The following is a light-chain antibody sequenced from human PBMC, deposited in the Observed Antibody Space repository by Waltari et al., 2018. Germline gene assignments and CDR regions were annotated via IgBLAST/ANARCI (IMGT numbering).Light chain of an antibody. V-gene: IGLV2-14*01. J-gene: IGLJ3*02. CDR3: TSYTRSNTWV. CDR2: EVS. CDR1: SSAIGDSNI. Sequence: QSALTQPASVSGSPGHSIPISSTGTSSAIGDSNIVSWYQQFPGKAPKLMIYEVSNRPLGVSNRFSGSKSGNTASLTISGLQAEDEADYYCTSYTRSNTWVFGGGTKVTVL.